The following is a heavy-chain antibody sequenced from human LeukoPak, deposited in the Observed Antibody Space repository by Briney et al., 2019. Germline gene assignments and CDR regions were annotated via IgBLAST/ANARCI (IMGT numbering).Heavy chain of an antibody. CDR3: ARGPLGSRWPPHYFYGMRV. J-gene: IGHJ6*04. CDR1: GGSISGYS. CDR2: INHRGST. D-gene: IGHD6-13*01. Sequence: SETLFPSCAVYGGSISGYSWSWIRQPPGKGLEWIGEINHRGSTNYNPSLKSRVTISVDTSKNQFSLKLSSVTAADTAVYYCARGPLGSRWPPHYFYGMRVWGEGTTVTVSS. V-gene: IGHV4-34*01.